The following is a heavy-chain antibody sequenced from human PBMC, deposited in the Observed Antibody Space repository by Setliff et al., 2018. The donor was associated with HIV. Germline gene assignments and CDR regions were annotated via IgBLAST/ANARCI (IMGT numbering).Heavy chain of an antibody. CDR2: IDYTGRT. Sequence: SETLSLTCTVSGGSINNYYWGWIRQPPGKGLEWVGFIDYTGRTSYNPSLKSRVTISAATSKSQFSLKLSSVTAADAAVYYCASRVYYYDSSGYLREEGFDPWGQGTLVTVSS. V-gene: IGHV4-59*08. J-gene: IGHJ5*02. CDR1: GGSINNYY. D-gene: IGHD3-22*01. CDR3: ASRVYYYDSSGYLREEGFDP.